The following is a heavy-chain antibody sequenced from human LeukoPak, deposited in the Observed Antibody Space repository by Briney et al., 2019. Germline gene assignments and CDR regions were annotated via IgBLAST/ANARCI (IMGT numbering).Heavy chain of an antibody. V-gene: IGHV4-34*01. CDR1: GESFSGYY. CDR2: INHSGIT. J-gene: IGHJ3*02. CDR3: ARGQSAPVLRYFDWLNTIQLQTARDAFDI. D-gene: IGHD3-9*01. Sequence: PSETLSVTCAVYGESFSGYYWSWIRQPPGKGLEWIGEINHSGITNYNPSLKSGVTISVDTSKNQFSLKLSSVTAADTAVYYCARGQSAPVLRYFDWLNTIQLQTARDAFDIWGQGTMVTVSS.